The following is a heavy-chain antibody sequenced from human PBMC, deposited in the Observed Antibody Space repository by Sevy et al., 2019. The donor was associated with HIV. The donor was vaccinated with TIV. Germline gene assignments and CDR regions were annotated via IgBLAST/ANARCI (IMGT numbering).Heavy chain of an antibody. CDR1: GFTFSSYG. Sequence: GGSLRLSCAASGFTFSSYGMHWVRQAPGKGLEWVAVISYDGSNKNYADSVKGRFTISRDNSKNTLYLQMNSMRVEDTAVYYCAKGAPGPYCGGDCYELLDYWGQGTLVTVSS. CDR3: AKGAPGPYCGGDCYELLDY. V-gene: IGHV3-30*18. CDR2: ISYDGSNK. D-gene: IGHD2-21*01. J-gene: IGHJ4*02.